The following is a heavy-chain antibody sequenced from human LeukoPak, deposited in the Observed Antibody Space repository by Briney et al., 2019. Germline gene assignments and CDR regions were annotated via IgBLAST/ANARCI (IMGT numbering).Heavy chain of an antibody. V-gene: IGHV3-7*01. CDR3: AKDLGTGGYFDY. CDR1: GLTFSSYW. D-gene: IGHD3-16*01. CDR2: IKQDGSEK. J-gene: IGHJ4*02. Sequence: GGSLRLSCAASGLTFSSYWMSWVRQAPGKGLEWVANIKQDGSEKYYVDSVKGRFTISRDNAKNSLYLQMNSLRAEDTAVFYCAKDLGTGGYFDYWGQGTLVTVSS.